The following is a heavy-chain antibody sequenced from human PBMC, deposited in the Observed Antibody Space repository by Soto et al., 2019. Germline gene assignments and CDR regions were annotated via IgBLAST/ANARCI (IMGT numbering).Heavy chain of an antibody. J-gene: IGHJ4*02. CDR3: ARVMGSGTVGVFDY. Sequence: QITLKESGPTLVKPTQTLTLTCTFSGFSLSSSGVGVGWIRQPPGKALEWLALIYWDNYKQYSPSLKNRFTITKDTSKHQVVLTMTKMGPVDTGTYYCARVMGSGTVGVFDYWGQGTLVTVSS. V-gene: IGHV2-5*02. D-gene: IGHD6-13*01. CDR2: IYWDNYK. CDR1: GFSLSSSGVG.